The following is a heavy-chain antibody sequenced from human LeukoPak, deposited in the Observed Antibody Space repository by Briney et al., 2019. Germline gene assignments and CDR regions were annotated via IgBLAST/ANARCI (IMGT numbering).Heavy chain of an antibody. Sequence: GGSLRLSCAASGFTFSSYAMSWVRQAPGKGLEWVSAISGSGGSTYYADSVKGRFTISRDNSKNTLYLQMNSLRAEDTAVYYCAKVDYDILTSYPYYFDYWGQGTLVTVSS. J-gene: IGHJ4*02. CDR2: ISGSGGST. CDR1: GFTFSSYA. CDR3: AKVDYDILTSYPYYFDY. D-gene: IGHD3-9*01. V-gene: IGHV3-23*01.